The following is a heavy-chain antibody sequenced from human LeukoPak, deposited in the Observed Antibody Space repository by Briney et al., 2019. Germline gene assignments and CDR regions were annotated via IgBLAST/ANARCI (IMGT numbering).Heavy chain of an antibody. V-gene: IGHV3-21*01. D-gene: IGHD5-12*01. CDR3: ARVVDIRGNDYFDY. Sequence: SGGTLRLSCAASGFTFSSYGMSWVRQAPGKGLEWVSSISSSSSYIYYADSVKGRFTISRDNAKNSLYLQVNSLRAEDTAVYYCARVVDIRGNDYFDYWGQGTLVTVSS. CDR1: GFTFSSYG. J-gene: IGHJ4*02. CDR2: ISSSSSYI.